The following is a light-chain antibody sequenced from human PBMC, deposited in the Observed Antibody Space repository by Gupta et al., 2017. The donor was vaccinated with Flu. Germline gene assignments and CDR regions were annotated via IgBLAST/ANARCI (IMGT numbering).Light chain of an antibody. J-gene: IGKJ3*01. CDR2: DAS. V-gene: IGKV3-20*01. Sequence: GTLTFSAGDRATLSGRAWYSVSRRYLGWYQQKPGHAPRLLIYDASTRPTGLPDRFSGSGYGTAFTLIIVRREREDFVVYYCQHEGRSPFAFGHGTKVDIK. CDR3: QHEGRSPFA. CDR1: YSVSRRY.